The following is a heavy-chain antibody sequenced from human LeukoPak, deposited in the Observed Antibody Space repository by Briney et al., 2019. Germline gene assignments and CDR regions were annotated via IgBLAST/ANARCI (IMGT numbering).Heavy chain of an antibody. CDR3: AGDPLLWFGEAIDY. V-gene: IGHV1-18*01. D-gene: IGHD3-10*01. CDR2: ISAYNGNT. J-gene: IGHJ4*02. CDR1: GYTFTSYG. Sequence: EASVKVSCKASGYTFTSYGISWVRQAPGQGLEWMGWISAYNGNTNYAQKLQGRVTMTTDTSTSTAYMELRSLRSDDTAVYYCAGDPLLWFGEAIDYWGQGTLVTVSS.